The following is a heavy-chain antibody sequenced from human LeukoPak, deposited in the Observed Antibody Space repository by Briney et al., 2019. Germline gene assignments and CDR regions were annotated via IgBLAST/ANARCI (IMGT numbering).Heavy chain of an antibody. CDR2: IGSGHHT. CDR3: ARDRGDYVWGSYRPDAFDI. D-gene: IGHD3-16*02. J-gene: IGHJ3*02. CDR1: GFTFTNYA. V-gene: IGHV3-69-1*01. Sequence: PGGSLRLSCTASGFTFTNYAIVWVRQAPGKGLEWVSGIGSGHHTYYADSVKGRFTISRDNAKNSLYLQMNSLRAEDTAVYYCARDRGDYVWGSYRPDAFDIWGQGTMVTVSS.